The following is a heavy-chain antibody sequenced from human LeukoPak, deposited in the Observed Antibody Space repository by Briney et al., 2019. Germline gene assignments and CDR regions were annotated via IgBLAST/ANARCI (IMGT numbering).Heavy chain of an antibody. CDR3: ARPARGTYLGLSAFDV. V-gene: IGHV4-39*07. D-gene: IGHD1-7*01. CDR1: GDSLSGSSYY. Sequence: SETLSLTCTVSGDSLSGSSYYWGWFRQAPGKGLQWIGSIYYSGSTYLTPSLQSRFTLSLDASNNQFSLTSTSVTAADTAFYYCARPARGTYLGLSAFDVWGRGTLVTVSS. CDR2: IYYSGST. J-gene: IGHJ3*01.